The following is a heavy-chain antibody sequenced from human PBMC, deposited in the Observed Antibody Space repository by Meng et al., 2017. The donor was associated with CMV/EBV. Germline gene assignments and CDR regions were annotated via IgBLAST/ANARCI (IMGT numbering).Heavy chain of an antibody. CDR2: VWYDGSNK. CDR3: ARPGSGSIAAY. Sequence: GGSLRLSCAASGFTFSSYAMHWVRQAPGKGLEWVAVVWYDGSNKYYADSVKGRFTISRDNSKNTLYLQMNSLRAEDTAVYYCARPGSGSIAAYWGQGTLVTVSS. V-gene: IGHV3-33*01. D-gene: IGHD6-6*01. CDR1: GFTFSSYA. J-gene: IGHJ4*02.